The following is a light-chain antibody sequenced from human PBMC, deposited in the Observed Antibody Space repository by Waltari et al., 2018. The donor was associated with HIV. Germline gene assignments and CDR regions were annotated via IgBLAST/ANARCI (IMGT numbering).Light chain of an antibody. V-gene: IGKV3-15*01. J-gene: IGKJ2*01. CDR1: QSLSSN. Sequence: EIVMTKYPATPSVPPGETATLSCRASQSLSSNLAWYQQKPGQDPRLLTYDASTRXXGIPARFSGSGSGTEFTLTISSLQSEDXALYYCQQYDNGYTFGQGTKLEIK. CDR2: DAS. CDR3: QQYDNGYT.